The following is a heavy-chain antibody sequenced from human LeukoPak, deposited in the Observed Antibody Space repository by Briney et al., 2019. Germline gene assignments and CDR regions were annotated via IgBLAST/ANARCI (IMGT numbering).Heavy chain of an antibody. CDR1: GGSFSGYY. CDR3: ARGSIYGGNWDLDY. CDR2: INHSGST. J-gene: IGHJ4*02. V-gene: IGHV4-34*01. Sequence: SETLSLTCAVYGGSFSGYYWSWIRQPPGKGLEWIGEINHSGSTNYNPSLKSRVTISVDTSKNQFSLKLSSVTAADTAVYYCARGSIYGGNWDLDYWGQGTLVTVSS. D-gene: IGHD4-23*01.